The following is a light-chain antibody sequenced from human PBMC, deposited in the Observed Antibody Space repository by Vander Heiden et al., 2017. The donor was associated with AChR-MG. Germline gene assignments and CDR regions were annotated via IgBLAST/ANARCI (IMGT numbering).Light chain of an antibody. Sequence: QSVLTQPASVPGSPGPSITISCTGSSSDVGGYNYVSWYQQHPGTAPKLMIYVVSNRPSGVSNRVSGSKSGNTASLTISGLQAEDEADYYCSSYTSSSTVVFGGGTKLTVL. J-gene: IGLJ2*01. CDR3: SSYTSSSTVV. CDR1: SSDVGGYNY. CDR2: VVS. V-gene: IGLV2-14*01.